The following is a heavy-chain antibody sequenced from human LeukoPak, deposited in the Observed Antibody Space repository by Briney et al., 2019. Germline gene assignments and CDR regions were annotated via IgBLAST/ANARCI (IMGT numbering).Heavy chain of an antibody. CDR3: ATSLWGWFDP. CDR1: GGSISSGSYY. D-gene: IGHD1-26*01. J-gene: IGHJ5*02. V-gene: IGHV4-61*02. Sequence: PSQTLSLTCTVSGGSISSGSYYWSCIRQPAGKGLEWIGRIYTSGSTNYNPSLKSRVTISVDTSKNQFSLKLSSVTAADTAVYYCATSLWGWFDPWGQGTLVTVSS. CDR2: IYTSGST.